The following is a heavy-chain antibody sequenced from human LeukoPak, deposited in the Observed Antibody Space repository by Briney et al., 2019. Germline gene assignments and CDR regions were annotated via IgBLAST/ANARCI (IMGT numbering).Heavy chain of an antibody. CDR2: ISSSRSSI. CDR3: ARGGAARPDI. J-gene: IGHJ3*02. D-gene: IGHD6-6*01. CDR1: GFPFCSYW. V-gene: IGHV3-48*01. Sequence: GSLRLLCVGSGFPFCSYWMKWVRQAPGKGPEWVSYISSSRSSIDYADSVRGRFTISRDNARNSLYLQMNSLRAEDTAVYYCARGGAARPDIWGQGTMVTVSS.